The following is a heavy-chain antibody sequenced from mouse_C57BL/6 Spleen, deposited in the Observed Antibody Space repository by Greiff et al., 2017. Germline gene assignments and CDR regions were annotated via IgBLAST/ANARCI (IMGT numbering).Heavy chain of an antibody. Sequence: VQLKESGGGLVKPGGSLKLSCAASGFTFSSYAMSWVRQTPEKRLEWVATISDGGSYTYYPDNVKGRFTISRDNAKNNLYLQMSHLKSEDTAMYYCARGSSYSYYYAMDYWGQGTSVTVSS. D-gene: IGHD1-1*01. V-gene: IGHV5-4*01. CDR2: ISDGGSYT. CDR3: ARGSSYSYYYAMDY. J-gene: IGHJ4*01. CDR1: GFTFSSYA.